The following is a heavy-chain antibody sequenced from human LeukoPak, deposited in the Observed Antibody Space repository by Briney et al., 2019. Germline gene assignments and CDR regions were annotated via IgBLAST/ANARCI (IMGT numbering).Heavy chain of an antibody. V-gene: IGHV4-59*01. CDR1: GGSISSYY. CDR3: ARESRYDVRFDP. CDR2: IYYSGST. Sequence: SETLSLTCTVSGGSISSYYWSWIRQPPGKGLEWIGYIYYSGSTNYNPSLKSRVTISVDTSKNQLSLKLSSVTAADTAVYYCARESRYDVRFDPWGQGTLVTVSS. J-gene: IGHJ5*02. D-gene: IGHD1-14*01.